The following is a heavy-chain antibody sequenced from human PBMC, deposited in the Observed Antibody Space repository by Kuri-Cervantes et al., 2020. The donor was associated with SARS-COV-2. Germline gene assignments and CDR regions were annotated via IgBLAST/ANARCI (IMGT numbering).Heavy chain of an antibody. CDR3: ARSFELGVPNAFDI. Sequence: ASVKVSCKASGYTFTGYYMHWVRQAPGQGLEWMGWINPNSGGTNYAQKFQGRVTMTRDTSISTAYMELSSLRSEDTAVYYCARSFELGVPNAFDIWGQGTMVTVSS. CDR2: INPNSGGT. V-gene: IGHV1-2*02. D-gene: IGHD2-8*02. J-gene: IGHJ3*02. CDR1: GYTFTGYY.